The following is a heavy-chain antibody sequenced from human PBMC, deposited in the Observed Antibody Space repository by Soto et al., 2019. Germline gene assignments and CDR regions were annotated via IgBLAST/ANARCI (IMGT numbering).Heavy chain of an antibody. CDR2: ITWDAGSA. Sequence: EVQLVVSGGLVVRPGGSLRLSCAGSGFTFDDHTMHWVHQAPGKGLEWVSLITWDAGSAFYADSVRGRFTISRDNSKNSLYLQMNSLRTEDSALYYCAKEKDRIFDYWGRGTPVTVSS. J-gene: IGHJ4*02. V-gene: IGHV3-43*01. CDR1: GFTFDDHT. CDR3: AKEKDRIFDY.